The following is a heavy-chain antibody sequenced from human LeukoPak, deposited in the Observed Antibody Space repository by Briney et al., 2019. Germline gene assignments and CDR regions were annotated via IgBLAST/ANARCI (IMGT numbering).Heavy chain of an antibody. CDR2: IWYDGSNK. CDR1: GFTLRSYG. D-gene: IGHD2/OR15-2a*01. Sequence: GRSLRLSCAVSGFTLRSYGMQWVRQAPGKGLEWVAVIWYDGSNKYYAHSVKGRFTISRDNSNNTLYLQIHSLRAEDTAVYYCAKDLGREYRGHQIHYWGQGTLVTVSS. CDR3: AKDLGREYRGHQIHY. J-gene: IGHJ4*02. V-gene: IGHV3-33*06.